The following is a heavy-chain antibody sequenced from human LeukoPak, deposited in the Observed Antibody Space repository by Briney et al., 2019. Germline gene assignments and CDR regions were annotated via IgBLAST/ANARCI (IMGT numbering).Heavy chain of an antibody. CDR3: ARGPRRLSIGYFDY. D-gene: IGHD3-10*01. CDR2: IYHSGST. CDR1: GYSISSGYY. J-gene: IGHJ4*02. V-gene: IGHV4-38-2*02. Sequence: SETLSLTCTVSGYSISSGYYWGWIRQPPGKGLEWIGSIYHSGSTYYNPSLKSRVTISVDTSKNQFSLKLSSVTAADTAVYYCARGPRRLSIGYFDYWGQGTLVTVSS.